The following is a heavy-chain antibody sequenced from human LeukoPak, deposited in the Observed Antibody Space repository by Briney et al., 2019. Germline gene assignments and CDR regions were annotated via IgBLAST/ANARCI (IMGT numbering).Heavy chain of an antibody. CDR1: GGSISNYY. D-gene: IGHD3-16*01. Sequence: SDTLSLTCNVSGGSISNYYWSWIRQPPGKGLEWIGYISNSGSTNYNPSLKSRVTISLDTSKNQFSLKLNSVTAADAAVYYCARQGSGGRAFDIWGQGTMVTVSS. CDR2: ISNSGST. J-gene: IGHJ3*02. CDR3: ARQGSGGRAFDI. V-gene: IGHV4-59*08.